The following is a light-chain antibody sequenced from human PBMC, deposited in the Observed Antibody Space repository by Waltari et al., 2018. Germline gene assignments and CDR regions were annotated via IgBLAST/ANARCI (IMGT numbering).Light chain of an antibody. J-gene: IGKJ4*01. CDR3: QQYHDWPLT. V-gene: IGKV1-5*03. Sequence: DIQMTQSPSTLSASVGDRVTITCRASQSISSWLAWYQQRPGKAPKLLIYKASSLESGVPSRFSGSGSGTEFTLTISSLQPDDFATYYCQQYHDWPLTFAGGTKVEIK. CDR2: KAS. CDR1: QSISSW.